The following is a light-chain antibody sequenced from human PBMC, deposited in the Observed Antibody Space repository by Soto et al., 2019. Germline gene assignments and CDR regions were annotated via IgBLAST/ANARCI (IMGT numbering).Light chain of an antibody. Sequence: QSALTQPRSVSGSPGQSVTISCTGISSDVRGYNSVSWYQQHPDKAPKLIIYSVSERPSGVPDRFSGSKSGNAASLTISGLRAEDEADYYCCSYSGSGMFGGGTKVTVL. CDR3: CSYSGSGM. CDR2: SVS. V-gene: IGLV2-11*01. J-gene: IGLJ3*02. CDR1: SSDVRGYNS.